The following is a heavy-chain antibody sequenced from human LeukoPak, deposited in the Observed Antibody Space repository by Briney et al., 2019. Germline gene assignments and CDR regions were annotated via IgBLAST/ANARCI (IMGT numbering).Heavy chain of an antibody. D-gene: IGHD4-17*01. CDR2: INHSGST. CDR3: ARDAYGDYGGFDY. J-gene: IGHJ4*02. V-gene: IGHV4-34*01. Sequence: SETLSLTCAVYGGSFSAYYWSWIRQPPGKGLEWIGEINHSGSTNYNPSLKSRVTISVDTSKNQLSLKLSSVTAADTAVYYCARDAYGDYGGFDYWGQGTLVTVSS. CDR1: GGSFSAYY.